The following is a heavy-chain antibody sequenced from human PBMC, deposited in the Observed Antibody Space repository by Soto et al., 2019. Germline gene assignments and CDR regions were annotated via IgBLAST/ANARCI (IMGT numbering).Heavy chain of an antibody. CDR3: ARGGFYNDSSGYSYYFDY. Sequence: QVHLVQYGAEVKKPRSSVKVSCKASGGTFRSYTISWVRQAPGQGLEWMRRIITILGIANYAQKFQRRVTITADKYTSTAYMELRSVRSEDTAVYYCARGGFYNDSSGYSYYFDYWGQGTLVTVSS. CDR1: GGTFRSYT. D-gene: IGHD3-22*01. J-gene: IGHJ4*02. V-gene: IGHV1-69*02. CDR2: IITILGIA.